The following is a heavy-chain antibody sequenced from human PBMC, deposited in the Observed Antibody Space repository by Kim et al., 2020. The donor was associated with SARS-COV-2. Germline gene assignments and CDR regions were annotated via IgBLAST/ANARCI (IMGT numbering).Heavy chain of an antibody. D-gene: IGHD2-15*01. V-gene: IGHV3-64D*06. CDR3: VKLMGGLGVVVVAATPGDY. Sequence: GRFTISRDNSKNTLYLQMSSLRAEDTAVYYCVKLMGGLGVVVVAATPGDYWGQGTLVTVSS. J-gene: IGHJ4*02.